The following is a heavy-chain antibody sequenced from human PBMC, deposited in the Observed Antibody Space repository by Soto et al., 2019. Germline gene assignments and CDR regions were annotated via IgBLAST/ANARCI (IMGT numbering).Heavy chain of an antibody. J-gene: IGHJ5*02. D-gene: IGHD6-13*01. CDR3: ARTAAGGRGPWFDP. CDR2: INYSGNT. CDR1: GFSISSGNW. V-gene: IGHV4-28*01. Sequence: QVQLQESGPGLVKPSDTLSLTCAVSGFSISSGNWWGWIRQPPGKGLEWIGYINYSGNTYYNPSLKSRVTMSVDTSKNQFSLRLSSVTAVDTAVYYCARTAAGGRGPWFDPWGQGTLLIVSS.